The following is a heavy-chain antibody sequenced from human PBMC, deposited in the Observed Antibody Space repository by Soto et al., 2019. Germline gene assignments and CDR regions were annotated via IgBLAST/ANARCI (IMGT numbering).Heavy chain of an antibody. V-gene: IGHV3-74*01. CDR3: AREGDYYDSSGYYYYGMDV. CDR1: GFTFSSYW. D-gene: IGHD3-22*01. CDR2: INSDGSST. J-gene: IGHJ6*02. Sequence: GGSLRLSCAASGFTFSSYWMHWVRQAPGKGLVWVSRINSDGSSTSYADSVKGRFTISRDNAKNTLYLQMNSLRAEDTAVYYCAREGDYYDSSGYYYYGMDVWGQGTTVTVSS.